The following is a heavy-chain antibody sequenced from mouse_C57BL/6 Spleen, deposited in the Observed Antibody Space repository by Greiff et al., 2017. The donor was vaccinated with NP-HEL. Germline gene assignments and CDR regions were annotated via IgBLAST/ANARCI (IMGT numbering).Heavy chain of an antibody. V-gene: IGHV5-2*01. CDR3: ARQTAQAIAMDY. CDR2: INSDGGST. CDR1: EYEFPSHD. D-gene: IGHD3-2*02. J-gene: IGHJ4*01. Sequence: EVKVVESGGGLVQPGESLKPSCESNEYEFPSHDMSWVRKTPEKRLELVAAINSDGGSTYYPDTMERRFIISRDNTKKTLYLQMSSLRSEDTALYYCARQTAQAIAMDYWGQGTSVTVSS.